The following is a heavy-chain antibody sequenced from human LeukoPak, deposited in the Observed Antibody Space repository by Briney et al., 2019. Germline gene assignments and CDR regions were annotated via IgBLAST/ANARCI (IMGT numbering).Heavy chain of an antibody. CDR2: ISFDGSVK. CDR3: GKESASSGWNWIDA. D-gene: IGHD6-19*01. Sequence: GKSLRLSCVGSGFTFSSYAMHWVRQAPGKGLEWVALISFDGSVKYFADSVTGRFTISRDNSMNTLYLQMSSLRLEDTAVYYCGKESASSGWNWIDAWGQESLVTVSS. J-gene: IGHJ5*02. V-gene: IGHV3-30*18. CDR1: GFTFSSYA.